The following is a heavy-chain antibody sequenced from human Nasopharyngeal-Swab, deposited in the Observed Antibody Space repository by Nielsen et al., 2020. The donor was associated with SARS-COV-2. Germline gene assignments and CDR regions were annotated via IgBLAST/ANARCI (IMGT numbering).Heavy chain of an antibody. D-gene: IGHD2-2*01. CDR3: ARDYCSSTSCYDY. CDR2: ISSSGSTR. Sequence: WIRQPPGKGLEWVSYISSSGSTRYYADSVKGRFTISRDNAKNSLYLQMNSLRAEDTAVYYCARDYCSSTSCYDYWGQGTRVTVSS. V-gene: IGHV3-48*03. J-gene: IGHJ4*02.